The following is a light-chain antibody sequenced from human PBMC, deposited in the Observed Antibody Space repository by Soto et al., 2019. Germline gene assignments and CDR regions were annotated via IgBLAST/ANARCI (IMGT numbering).Light chain of an antibody. Sequence: QSALTQPASVSGSPGQSITISCTGTSSDVGTYKYVSWYQQHPGKAPKLMIYEVSNRPSGVSNRFSGSKSGNTASLTISGLQAEDGADYYFSSYTSRSPPGFGRGTQLPVL. CDR3: SSYTSRSPPG. J-gene: IGLJ2*01. V-gene: IGLV2-14*01. CDR1: SSDVGTYKY. CDR2: EVS.